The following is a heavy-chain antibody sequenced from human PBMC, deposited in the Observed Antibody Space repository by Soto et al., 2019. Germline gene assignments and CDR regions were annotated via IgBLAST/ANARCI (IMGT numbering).Heavy chain of an antibody. CDR2: TYYRSKLYN. V-gene: IGHV6-1*01. J-gene: IGHJ1*01. CDR1: GHRFSSNSAV. Sequence: SQTLSLTCAICGHRFSSNSAVWNWIRQSPSRGLEWLGRTYYRSKLYNDYAVSVKSRITINPDTSKNQFSLQLNSVTPEDTAEYYCARDHSSSALGFQYWGQGPLVTVSS. CDR3: ARDHSSSALGFQY. D-gene: IGHD6-6*01.